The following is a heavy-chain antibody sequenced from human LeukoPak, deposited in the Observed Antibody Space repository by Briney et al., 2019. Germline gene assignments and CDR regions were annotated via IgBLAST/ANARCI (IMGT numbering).Heavy chain of an antibody. CDR3: ARWKAGYSDGGFDY. V-gene: IGHV3-7*01. Sequence: GGSLRLSCAASGFIFSSYWMSWVRQAPGKGLEWVANIKQDGSEKYYVDSVKGRFTISRDNAKNSLYLQMNSLRVEDTAVYHCARWKAGYSDGGFDYWGQGTVVTVSS. D-gene: IGHD5-18*01. CDR1: GFIFSSYW. CDR2: IKQDGSEK. J-gene: IGHJ4*02.